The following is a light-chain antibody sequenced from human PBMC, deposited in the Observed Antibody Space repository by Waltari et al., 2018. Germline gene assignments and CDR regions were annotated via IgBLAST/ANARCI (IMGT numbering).Light chain of an antibody. V-gene: IGKV1-12*01. Sequence: DIQMTQSPSSVSASVGDRVTLTCRASQGISSRGAWYQQQPGKAPKLLIYDASSLHSWVPSRFSGSGSGTDFTLTIRSLQPEDFATYYCQQVNSFPRTFGQGTKVEVK. CDR3: QQVNSFPRT. J-gene: IGKJ1*01. CDR2: DAS. CDR1: QGISSR.